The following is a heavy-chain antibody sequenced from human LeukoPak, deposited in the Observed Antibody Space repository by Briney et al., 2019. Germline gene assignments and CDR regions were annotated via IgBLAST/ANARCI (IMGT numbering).Heavy chain of an antibody. J-gene: IGHJ4*02. V-gene: IGHV4-39*07. CDR2: IYNSGRS. CDR3: ARVGAWGSYRYFDY. CDR1: GDSISSTSYF. D-gene: IGHD3-16*02. Sequence: SETLSXTXTVSGDSISSTSYFWGWIRQPPGKGLEWIGSIYNSGRSHYNPSLKSRVTISVDTSKNQFSLKLSSVTAADTAVYYCARVGAWGSYRYFDYWGQGTLVTVSS.